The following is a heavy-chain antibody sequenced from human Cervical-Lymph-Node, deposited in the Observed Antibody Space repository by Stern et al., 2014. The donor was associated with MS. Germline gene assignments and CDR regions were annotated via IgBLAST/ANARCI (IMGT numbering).Heavy chain of an antibody. V-gene: IGHV5-51*01. Sequence: EVQLVESGPEVKRPGESLKISCQASGYTFTTYWIGWVRQTPGKGLEWIALIFPGASDITYSPSFQGQVTISAAKSSSTASLQWNNLKASDTAIYYCARQRYFDYWGQGTLVTVSS. CDR1: GYTFTTYW. CDR3: ARQRYFDY. J-gene: IGHJ4*02. CDR2: IFPGASDI.